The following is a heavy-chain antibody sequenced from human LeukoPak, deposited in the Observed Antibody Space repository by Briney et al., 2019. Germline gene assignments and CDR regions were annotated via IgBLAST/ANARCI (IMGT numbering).Heavy chain of an antibody. Sequence: PRGSLRLFCVASGFNFNKYWVIWVGQAPGERLGGVANVIREGNDKHFGDSVEGRFAIPRDNAKNPLYLQMNSPRKEDTAVYYCVRDDGNRTGSTYYDAFDIWSQGTLVTVSS. CDR1: GFNFNKYW. V-gene: IGHV3-7*03. CDR3: VRDDGNRTGSTYYDAFDI. CDR2: VIREGNDK. D-gene: IGHD2/OR15-2a*01. J-gene: IGHJ3*02.